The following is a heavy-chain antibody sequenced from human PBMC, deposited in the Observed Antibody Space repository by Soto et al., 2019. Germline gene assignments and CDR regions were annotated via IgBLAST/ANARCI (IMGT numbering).Heavy chain of an antibody. D-gene: IGHD3-10*01. Sequence: QVQLQQWGAGLLKPSETLSLTCAVYGGSFSGYYWSWIRQPPGKGLEWIGEINHSGSTNYNPSLKSRVTISVDTSKNQFSLKLSSVTAADTAVYYCARGVLWFGDVWGQGTTVTVSS. V-gene: IGHV4-34*01. CDR2: INHSGST. CDR3: ARGVLWFGDV. J-gene: IGHJ6*02. CDR1: GGSFSGYY.